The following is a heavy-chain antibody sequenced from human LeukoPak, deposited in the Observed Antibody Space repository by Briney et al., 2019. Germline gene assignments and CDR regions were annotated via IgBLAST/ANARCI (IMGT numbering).Heavy chain of an antibody. CDR2: LIPIFGTA. CDR3: ASRVDYVWGSYRYHDY. Sequence: ASVQVSCKASGGTFSSYAISWVRQAPGQGLEWMGGLIPIFGTANYAQKFQGRVTITADKSTSTAYMELSSLRSEDTAVYYCASRVDYVWGSYRYHDYWGQGTLVTVSS. J-gene: IGHJ4*02. D-gene: IGHD3-16*02. V-gene: IGHV1-69*06. CDR1: GGTFSSYA.